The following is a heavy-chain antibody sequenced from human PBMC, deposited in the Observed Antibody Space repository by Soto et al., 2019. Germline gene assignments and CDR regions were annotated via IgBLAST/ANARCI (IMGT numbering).Heavy chain of an antibody. D-gene: IGHD4-17*01. Sequence: QLQLQESGPVLVKPSETLSLTCTVSGGSISSSSYYWGWIRQPPGKGLEWIGSIYYSGSTYYNPSLNSRVTISVDTSKNQFSLKLSSVTAADTAVYYCARQYGDYVEGDYYYSMDVWGKGTTVTVSS. CDR3: ARQYGDYVEGDYYYSMDV. CDR1: GGSISSSSYY. CDR2: IYYSGST. V-gene: IGHV4-39*01. J-gene: IGHJ6*03.